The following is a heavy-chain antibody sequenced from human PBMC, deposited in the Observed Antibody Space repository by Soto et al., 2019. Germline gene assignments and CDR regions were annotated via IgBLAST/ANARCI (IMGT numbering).Heavy chain of an antibody. D-gene: IGHD6-19*01. Sequence: QVQLQESGPGLVKPSETLSLTCTVSGGSISSYYWSWIRQPPGKGLEWIGYIYYSGSTNYNPSLKSRVTISVDTSKNQCSLKLSSVTAADTAVYYCARDHSGWSRDGYYGMDVWGQGTTVTVSS. J-gene: IGHJ6*02. CDR1: GGSISSYY. CDR2: IYYSGST. CDR3: ARDHSGWSRDGYYGMDV. V-gene: IGHV4-59*01.